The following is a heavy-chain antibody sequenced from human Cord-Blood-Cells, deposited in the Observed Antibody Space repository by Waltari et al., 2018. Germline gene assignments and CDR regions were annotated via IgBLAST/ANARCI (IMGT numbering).Heavy chain of an antibody. CDR2: INAGNGNT. Sequence: QVQLVQSGAEVKKPGAPVKVSCKASGYTFTSYAMPWVRQAPGQRLEWMGWINAGNGNTKYSQKFQGRVTITRDTSASTAYMELSSLRSEDTAVYYCARAKSGSYFYFQHWGQGTLVTVSS. CDR1: GYTFTSYA. CDR3: ARAKSGSYFYFQH. V-gene: IGHV1-3*01. D-gene: IGHD1-26*01. J-gene: IGHJ1*01.